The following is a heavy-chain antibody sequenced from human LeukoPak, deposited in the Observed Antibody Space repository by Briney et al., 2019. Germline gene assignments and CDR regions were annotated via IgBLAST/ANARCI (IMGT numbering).Heavy chain of an antibody. V-gene: IGHV1-2*02. CDR2: INPNSGGT. CDR3: ARVSVTHPPDY. CDR1: GYTFTGYY. J-gene: IGHJ4*02. D-gene: IGHD4-11*01. Sequence: ASVKVSCKASGYTFTGYYMHWVRQAPGQGLEWMGWINPNSGGTNYAQKFQGRVTMTRNTSISTAYMELSSLRSEDTAVYYCARVSVTHPPDYWGQGTLVTVSS.